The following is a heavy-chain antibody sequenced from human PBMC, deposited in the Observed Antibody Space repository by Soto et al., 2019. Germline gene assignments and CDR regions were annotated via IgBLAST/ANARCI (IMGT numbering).Heavy chain of an antibody. Sequence: QVQLVQSGAEVKKPGSSVKVSCKASGGTFRIYAISWVRQAPGQGLEWMGGIIPISGTANYAQKFQGRVTITADESTSIAYMELSSLRSEDTAVYYCARSQGSSTSLEIYYYYYYGMDVWGQGTTVTVSS. D-gene: IGHD2-2*01. CDR1: GGTFRIYA. V-gene: IGHV1-69*01. CDR2: IIPISGTA. CDR3: ARSQGSSTSLEIYYYYYYGMDV. J-gene: IGHJ6*02.